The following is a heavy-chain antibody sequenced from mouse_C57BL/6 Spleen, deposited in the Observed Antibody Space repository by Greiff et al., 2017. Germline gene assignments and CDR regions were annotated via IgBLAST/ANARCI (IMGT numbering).Heavy chain of an antibody. Sequence: EVQLVESGPGLVKPSQSLSLTCSVTGYSITSGYYWNWIRQFPGNKLEWMGYISYDGSNNYNPSLKNRISITRDTSKNQFFLKLNSVTTEDTATYYCARGYDYDPYFDYWGQGTTLTVSS. V-gene: IGHV3-6*01. D-gene: IGHD2-4*01. CDR2: ISYDGSN. CDR3: ARGYDYDPYFDY. J-gene: IGHJ2*01. CDR1: GYSITSGYY.